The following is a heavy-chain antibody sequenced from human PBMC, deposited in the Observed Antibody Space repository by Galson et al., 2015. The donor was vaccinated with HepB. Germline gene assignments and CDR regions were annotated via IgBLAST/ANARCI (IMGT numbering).Heavy chain of an antibody. D-gene: IGHD3-10*01. CDR1: GYTFTSYD. Sequence: SVTVSCKASGYTFTSYDINWVRQATGQGLEWMGWMNPNSGNTSYAQKLQGRVTMTRNTSISTAYMELSSLRSEDTAVYYCARGGGRSYYPLDYWGHGTLVNGSA. V-gene: IGHV1-8*01. J-gene: IGHJ4*01. CDR3: ARGGGRSYYPLDY. CDR2: MNPNSGNT.